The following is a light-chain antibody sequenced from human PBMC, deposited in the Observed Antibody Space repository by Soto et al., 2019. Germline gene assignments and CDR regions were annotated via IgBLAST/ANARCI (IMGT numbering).Light chain of an antibody. J-gene: IGLJ3*02. Sequence: QAVLTQPPSVSAAPGHQVTIFCSGSSSNIGAHYVSWYQQLPGTAPKLLIYENNKRPSGIPDRFSGSKSGTSATLVITGLQTGDEADYYCGTWDNSLDGGVFGGGTKLTVL. CDR1: SSNIGAHY. CDR3: GTWDNSLDGGV. CDR2: ENN. V-gene: IGLV1-51*02.